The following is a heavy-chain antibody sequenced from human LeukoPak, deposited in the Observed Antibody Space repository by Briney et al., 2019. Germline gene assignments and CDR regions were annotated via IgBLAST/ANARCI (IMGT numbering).Heavy chain of an antibody. D-gene: IGHD1-1*01. Sequence: GGSLRLSCAASGFTFSPYWMHWVRQVACKGLVWVSRINSDGSSTSYADSVKGRFTISRDNAKNTLCLQMNSLRAEDTAVYYCARVSWNDGNFDYWGQGTLVTVSS. J-gene: IGHJ4*02. CDR2: INSDGSST. CDR1: GFTFSPYW. CDR3: ARVSWNDGNFDY. V-gene: IGHV3-74*01.